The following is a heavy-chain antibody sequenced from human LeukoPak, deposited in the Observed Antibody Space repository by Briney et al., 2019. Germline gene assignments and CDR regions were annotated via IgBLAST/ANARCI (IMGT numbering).Heavy chain of an antibody. CDR1: GFTFSSYA. Sequence: GGSLRLSCAASGFTFSSYAMHWVRQAPGKGLEWVAVISYDGSNKYYADSVKGRFTISRDNSKNTLYLQMNSLRAEDTAVYYCARDGSIVVGATSVYFDYWGQGTLVTVSS. D-gene: IGHD1-26*01. V-gene: IGHV3-30*04. CDR3: ARDGSIVVGATSVYFDY. J-gene: IGHJ4*02. CDR2: ISYDGSNK.